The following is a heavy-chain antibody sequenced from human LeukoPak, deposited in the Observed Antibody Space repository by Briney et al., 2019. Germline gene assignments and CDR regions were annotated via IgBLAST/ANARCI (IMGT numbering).Heavy chain of an antibody. Sequence: SETLSLTCTVSGGSISSGSYYWSWIRQPPGKGLEWIGYIYSSGSTNYNPSLKSRVIISVDTSKNQFSLKLSSVTAADTAVYYCARHGSGWYYFDYWGQGTLVTVSS. V-gene: IGHV4-61*01. J-gene: IGHJ4*02. CDR2: IYSSGST. CDR1: GGSISSGSYY. CDR3: ARHGSGWYYFDY. D-gene: IGHD6-19*01.